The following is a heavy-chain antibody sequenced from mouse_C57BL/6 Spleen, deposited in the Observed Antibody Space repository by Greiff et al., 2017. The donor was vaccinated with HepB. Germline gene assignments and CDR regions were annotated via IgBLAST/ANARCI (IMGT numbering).Heavy chain of an antibody. CDR3: TRGRLDGGYAMDY. CDR1: GFTFSSYA. V-gene: IGHV5-9-1*02. J-gene: IGHJ4*01. D-gene: IGHD1-2*01. Sequence: EVMLVESGEGLVKPGGSLKLSCAASGFTFSSYAMSWVRQTPEKRLEWVAYISSGGDYIYYADTVKGRFTISRDNARNTLYLQMSSLKSEDTAMYYCTRGRLDGGYAMDYWGQGTSVTVSS. CDR2: ISSGGDYI.